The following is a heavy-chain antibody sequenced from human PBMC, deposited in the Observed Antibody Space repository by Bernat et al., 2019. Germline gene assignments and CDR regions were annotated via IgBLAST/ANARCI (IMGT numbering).Heavy chain of an antibody. J-gene: IGHJ6*02. CDR1: GFTFSSYG. V-gene: IGHV3-30*18. CDR2: IPYDGSNK. CDR3: AKEYYDFWGGYYTLGAHYYYYGMDV. Sequence: VQLLESGGGLVQPGRSLRLSCAASGFTFSSYGMHWVRQAPGKGLEWVAAIPYDGSNKYYADSVKGRFTISRDNSKNKLHQQMNSLRAEDKAVYYCAKEYYDFWGGYYTLGAHYYYYGMDVWGQGTTVTFCS. D-gene: IGHD3-3*01.